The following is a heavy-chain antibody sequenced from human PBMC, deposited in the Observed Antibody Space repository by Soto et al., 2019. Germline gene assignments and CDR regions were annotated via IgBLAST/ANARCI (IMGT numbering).Heavy chain of an antibody. CDR3: ARGTLRTYYGIFPGNPPIFYYYGMDV. D-gene: IGHD3-9*01. CDR2: ISSSSSYI. J-gene: IGHJ6*02. V-gene: IGHV3-21*01. CDR1: GFTFSSYS. Sequence: GGSLRLSCAASGFTFSSYSMNWVRQAPGKGLEWVSSISSSSSYIYYADSVKGRFTISRDNAKNSLYLQMNSLRAEDTAVYYCARGTLRTYYGIFPGNPPIFYYYGMDVWGQGTTVTVSS.